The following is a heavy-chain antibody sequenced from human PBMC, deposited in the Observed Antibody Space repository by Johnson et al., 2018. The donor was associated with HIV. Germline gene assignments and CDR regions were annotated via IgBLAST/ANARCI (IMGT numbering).Heavy chain of an antibody. CDR3: SREGVKGAVDI. CDR2: IYSGGST. D-gene: IGHD4-23*01. CDR1: GFTVSSNY. Sequence: VQLVESGGGLVQPGGSLRLSCAASGFTVSSNYMSWVRQAPGKGLEWVSVIYSGGSTYYADSVKGRFTIPRDNSKNTLYFKMNSMRAEDTAVYYCSREGVKGAVDIWGQGTMVTVSS. J-gene: IGHJ3*02. V-gene: IGHV3-66*02.